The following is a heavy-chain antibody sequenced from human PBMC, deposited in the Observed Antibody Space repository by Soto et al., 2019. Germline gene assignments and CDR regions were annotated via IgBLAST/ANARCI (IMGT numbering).Heavy chain of an antibody. D-gene: IGHD3-16*01. CDR3: ANDLARPLAYFLAL. CDR1: GFSFTGYY. V-gene: IGHV1-2*02. CDR2: INAHSGGT. J-gene: IGHJ1*01. Sequence: ASVKVSGKASGFSFTGYYIHWLRQAPGQGLEWMGWINAHSGGTEYAQKFQGRVTLTRDTSIATAYLTLTSLTSDDTALYYCANDLARPLAYFLALWGQGTQVIVS.